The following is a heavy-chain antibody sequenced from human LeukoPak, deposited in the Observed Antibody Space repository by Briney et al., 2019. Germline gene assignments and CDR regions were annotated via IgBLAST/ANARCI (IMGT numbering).Heavy chain of an antibody. CDR1: GYTFTRYA. J-gene: IGHJ4*02. D-gene: IGHD3-16*01. Sequence: ASGKVSCKASGYTFTRYAMDWVRQAPAPRLEWMGWMKAGNDNTKYSQKEQGRDTLHRDTYARIVYMKLSSLRSEDTAVYYCERGDDPHYRGQGTLVTVPS. CDR3: ERGDDPHY. V-gene: IGHV1-3*01. CDR2: MKAGNDNT.